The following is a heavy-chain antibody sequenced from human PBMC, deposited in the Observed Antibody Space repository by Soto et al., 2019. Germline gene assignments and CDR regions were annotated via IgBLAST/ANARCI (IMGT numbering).Heavy chain of an antibody. Sequence: TLFLTCAVYGGSFSGYYWSWIRHPPGKGLEWIGEINHSGSTNYNPSLKSRVTISVDTSKNQFSLKLSSVTAADTAVYYCARGSVSRPLLWFGELSLRPYGMDVWGQGTTVTVSS. CDR3: ARGSVSRPLLWFGELSLRPYGMDV. V-gene: IGHV4-34*01. CDR2: INHSGST. CDR1: GGSFSGYY. D-gene: IGHD3-10*01. J-gene: IGHJ6*02.